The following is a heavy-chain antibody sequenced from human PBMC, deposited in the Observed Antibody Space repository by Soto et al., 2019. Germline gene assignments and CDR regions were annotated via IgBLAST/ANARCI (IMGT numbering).Heavy chain of an antibody. V-gene: IGHV1-8*01. J-gene: IGHJ6*02. D-gene: IGHD2-21*01. CDR3: ARGVRVYYYYGMDV. CDR1: GYTFTSYD. Sequence: ASVKVSCKASGYTFTSYDINWVRQATGQGLEWMGWMNPNSGNTGYAQKFQGRVTMTRNTSISTAYMELSSLRSEDTAVYYCARGVRVYYYYGMDVWGQGTTVTVSS. CDR2: MNPNSGNT.